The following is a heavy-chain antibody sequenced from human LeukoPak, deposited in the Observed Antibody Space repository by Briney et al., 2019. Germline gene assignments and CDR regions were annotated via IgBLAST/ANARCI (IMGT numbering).Heavy chain of an antibody. Sequence: ASVKVSCKASGYTFTDYYMHWVRQAPGQGLEWMGWITPNSGATDYTQTFQGRVTMTRDTSTSTAYMELSRLRSDDTAVYYCASLGSSGWQLRGGTFDIWGQGTMVTVFS. D-gene: IGHD6-19*01. J-gene: IGHJ3*02. CDR2: ITPNSGAT. CDR3: ASLGSSGWQLRGGTFDI. CDR1: GYTFTDYY. V-gene: IGHV1-2*02.